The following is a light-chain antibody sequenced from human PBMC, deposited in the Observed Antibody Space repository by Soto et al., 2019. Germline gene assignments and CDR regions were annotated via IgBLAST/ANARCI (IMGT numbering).Light chain of an antibody. CDR3: QQSFSTPRT. CDR1: QTISTW. V-gene: IGKV1-39*01. Sequence: DIQVTPSPPTLSASVGDRVTITCRASQTISTWMAWYQQKPGKAPKLLVYDASTLQSGVASRFSGSGSGTEFTLTISSLQPEDFASYYCQQSFSTPRTFGQGTKVDIK. CDR2: DAS. J-gene: IGKJ1*01.